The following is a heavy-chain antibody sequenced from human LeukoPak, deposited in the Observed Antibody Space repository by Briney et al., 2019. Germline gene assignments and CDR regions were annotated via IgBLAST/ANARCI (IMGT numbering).Heavy chain of an antibody. CDR3: ARVRSGD. CDR1: VGSISSGGYS. J-gene: IGHJ3*01. D-gene: IGHD7-27*01. V-gene: IGHV4-30-2*01. Sequence: SETLSLTCAVSVGSISSGGYSWSWIRQPPGKGLEWIGYIYHSGSTYYNPSLKSRVTISVDRSKNQFSLKLSSVTAADTAVYYCARVRSGDWGQGTMVSVCS. CDR2: IYHSGST.